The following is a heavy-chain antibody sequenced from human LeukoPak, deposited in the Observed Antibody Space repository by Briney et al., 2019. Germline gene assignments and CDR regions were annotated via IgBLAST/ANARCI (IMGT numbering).Heavy chain of an antibody. Sequence: SETLSLTCAVYGGSFSNYYWNWIRQTPGKGLEGLGEINDRGRANYNPSLMSRVTVSVDTSKNQFSLRLTSVTATDTAIYYCARRWNYGRNYYIDVWGKGATVSVSS. D-gene: IGHD1-7*01. J-gene: IGHJ6*03. CDR2: INDRGRA. V-gene: IGHV4-34*01. CDR3: ARRWNYGRNYYIDV. CDR1: GGSFSNYY.